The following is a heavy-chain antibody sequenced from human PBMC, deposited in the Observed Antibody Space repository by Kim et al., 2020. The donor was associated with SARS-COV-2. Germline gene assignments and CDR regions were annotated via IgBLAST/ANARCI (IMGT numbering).Heavy chain of an antibody. CDR3: ARLGVGYISSWFSDY. V-gene: IGHV3-11*03. J-gene: IGHJ4*02. D-gene: IGHD6-13*01. Sequence: YTVKGRFTNSRDNAKHSMYLQMNSLRAEDTAVYYCARLGVGYISSWFSDYWGQGTLVTVSS.